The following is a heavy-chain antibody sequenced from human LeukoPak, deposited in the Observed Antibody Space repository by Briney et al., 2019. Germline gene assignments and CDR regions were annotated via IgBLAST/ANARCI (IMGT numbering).Heavy chain of an antibody. Sequence: GGSLRLSCAASGFTFDDYAMHWVRQAPGKGLEWVSLISWDGGSTYYADSVKGRFTISRDNSKNFLYLQMNSLRAEDTALYYCAKDTRSGSYMFDYWGQGTLVTVSS. V-gene: IGHV3-43D*03. CDR1: GFTFDDYA. CDR2: ISWDGGST. CDR3: AKDTRSGSYMFDY. D-gene: IGHD1-26*01. J-gene: IGHJ4*02.